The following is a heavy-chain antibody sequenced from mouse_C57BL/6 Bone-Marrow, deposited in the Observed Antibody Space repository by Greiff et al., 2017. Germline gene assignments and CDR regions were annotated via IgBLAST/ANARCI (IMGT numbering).Heavy chain of an antibody. Sequence: EVKLVESGGGLVKPGGSLKLSCAASGFTFSSSAMSWVRQTPETRLEWVATISDGGSYTYYPDNVKGLFTISRDHAKNNLYLQMSHLKSEDTAMYYCARRWFAYWGQGTLVTVSA. CDR2: ISDGGSYT. V-gene: IGHV5-4*03. CDR1: GFTFSSSA. CDR3: ARRWFAY. J-gene: IGHJ3*01.